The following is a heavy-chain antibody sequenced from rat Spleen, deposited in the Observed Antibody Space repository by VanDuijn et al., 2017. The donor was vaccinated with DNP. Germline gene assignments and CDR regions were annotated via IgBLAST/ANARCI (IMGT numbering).Heavy chain of an antibody. Sequence: EVQLVESGGGLVQPGRSLKLSCAASGFIFSDFYMAWVRQAPTKGLEWVTSISNDGGTTYYRDSVKGRFTISRDNAKSTLYLQMDSLRSEDTATYYCAYDGSPGIHWFPYWGQGTLVTVSS. J-gene: IGHJ3*01. CDR3: AYDGSPGIHWFPY. CDR2: ISNDGGTT. D-gene: IGHD1-12*03. V-gene: IGHV5-25*01. CDR1: GFIFSDFY.